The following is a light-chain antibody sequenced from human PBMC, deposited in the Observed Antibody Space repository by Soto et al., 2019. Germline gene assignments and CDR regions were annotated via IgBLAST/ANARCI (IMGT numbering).Light chain of an antibody. CDR3: QQADSFPLT. V-gene: IGKV1-12*01. J-gene: IGKJ4*01. CDR1: QGIRRW. Sequence: DIQMTQSPSSVSASVGDRVTITCRARQGIRRWLYWYQQKPGKAPQLLIYAASNLQSGVPSRFSGSGAATEFTRAVSNLQPDDFATYFCQQADSFPLTFGGGTKVEI. CDR2: AAS.